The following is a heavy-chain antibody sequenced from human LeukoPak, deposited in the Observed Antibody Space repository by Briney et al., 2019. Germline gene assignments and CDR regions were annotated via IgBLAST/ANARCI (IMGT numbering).Heavy chain of an antibody. Sequence: PSETLSLTCAVYGGSFSGYYWSWIRQPPGKGLEWIGEINHSGSTNYNPSLKSRVTISVDTSKNQFSLKLSSVTAADTAVYYCARAIVGATTLSYYYYMDVWGKGTTVTVSS. V-gene: IGHV4-34*01. J-gene: IGHJ6*03. D-gene: IGHD1-26*01. CDR2: INHSGST. CDR3: ARAIVGATTLSYYYYMDV. CDR1: GGSFSGYY.